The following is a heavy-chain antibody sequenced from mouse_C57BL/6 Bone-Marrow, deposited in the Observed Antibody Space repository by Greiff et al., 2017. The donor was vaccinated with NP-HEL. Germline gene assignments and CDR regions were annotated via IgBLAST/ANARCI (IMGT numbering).Heavy chain of an antibody. Sequence: QVQLQQPGAELVMPGASVKLSCKASGYTFTSYWMHWVKQRPGQGLEWIGEIDPSDSYTNYNQKFKGKSTLTVDKSSSTAYMQLSSLTSEDSAVYYCAREGGDGAWFADWGQGTLVTVSA. CDR2: IDPSDSYT. CDR3: AREGGDGAWFAD. V-gene: IGHV1-69*01. D-gene: IGHD1-1*02. CDR1: GYTFTSYW. J-gene: IGHJ3*01.